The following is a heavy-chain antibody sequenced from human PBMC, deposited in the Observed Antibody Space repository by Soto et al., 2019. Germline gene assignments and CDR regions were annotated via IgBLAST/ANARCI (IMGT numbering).Heavy chain of an antibody. J-gene: IGHJ4*02. V-gene: IGHV4-34*01. Sequence: PSETLSLTCAVYGGSFSGYYWSWIRQPPGKGLEWIGEINHSGSTNYNPSLKSRVTISVDTSKNQFSLKLSSVTAADTAVYYCARGLRMTTVTYYFDYWGQGTLVTVSS. CDR2: INHSGST. CDR3: ARGLRMTTVTYYFDY. D-gene: IGHD4-17*01. CDR1: GGSFSGYY.